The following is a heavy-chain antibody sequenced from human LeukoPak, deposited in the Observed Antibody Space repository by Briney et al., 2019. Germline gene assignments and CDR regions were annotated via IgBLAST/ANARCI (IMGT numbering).Heavy chain of an antibody. J-gene: IGHJ4*02. CDR2: ISYDGSNK. Sequence: GRSLRLSCAASGFTFSSYGMHWVRQAPGKGLEWVAVISYDGSNKYYADSVKGRFTISRDNSKNTLYLQMNSLRAEDTAVYYCARGGDGYNCLNYWGQGTLVTVSS. D-gene: IGHD5-24*01. V-gene: IGHV3-30*03. CDR3: ARGGDGYNCLNY. CDR1: GFTFSSYG.